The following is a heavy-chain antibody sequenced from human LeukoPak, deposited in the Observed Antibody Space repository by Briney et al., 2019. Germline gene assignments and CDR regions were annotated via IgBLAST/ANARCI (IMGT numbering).Heavy chain of an antibody. CDR2: VYYNGPT. CDR1: GGSISSRSYF. D-gene: IGHD5-12*01. V-gene: IGHV4-39*07. CDR3: ASRDSGYDYFSWFDP. J-gene: IGHJ5*02. Sequence: SETLSLTCSVSGGSISSRSYFWGWVRQSPGKGLEWIGSVYYNGPTYYNPSLMSRITISRDTSRNQFSLKLTSVSAADTAVYYCASRDSGYDYFSWFDPWGQGTLVTVSS.